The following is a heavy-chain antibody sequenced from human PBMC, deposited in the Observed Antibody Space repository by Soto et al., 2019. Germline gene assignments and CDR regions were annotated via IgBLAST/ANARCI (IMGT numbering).Heavy chain of an antibody. D-gene: IGHD1-26*01. V-gene: IGHV4-31*03. J-gene: IGHJ4*02. CDR2: IYYTGRT. CDR3: AREGSYPYFDY. Sequence: QVQLQESGPGLVKPSQTLSLACTVSDGSVSRGGYYWSWIRQSPGKNLEWIGNIYYTGRTSSNPSLKSRPTISLETSKRQFSLRLASGSAADTAVYYCAREGSYPYFDYWGQGALVTVSS. CDR1: DGSVSRGGYY.